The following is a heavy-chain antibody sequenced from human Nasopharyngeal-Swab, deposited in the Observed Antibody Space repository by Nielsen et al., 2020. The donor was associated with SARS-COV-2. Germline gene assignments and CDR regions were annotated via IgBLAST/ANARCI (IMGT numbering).Heavy chain of an antibody. V-gene: IGHV1-69*02. CDR3: ARHVLCSGTNCWEYYFDY. D-gene: IGHD2-15*01. CDR2: IIPILGIP. CDR1: GYTFTDYY. Sequence: SVKVSCKPSGYTFTDYYMHWVRQAPGQGLEWMGRIIPILGIPNYAQKFQGRLTITADTSTTTAYMELSSLRSDDTALYYCARHVLCSGTNCWEYYFDYWGQGTLVTVSS. J-gene: IGHJ4*02.